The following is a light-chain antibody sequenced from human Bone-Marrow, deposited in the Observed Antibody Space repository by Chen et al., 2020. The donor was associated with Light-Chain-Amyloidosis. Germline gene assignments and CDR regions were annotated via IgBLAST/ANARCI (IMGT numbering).Light chain of an antibody. Sequence: DIVMTQSPDSLAVSLGERATINCKSSQSVLYSSNNQNYLAWYQQKPGQPPKLLIYWASTRESGVPDRSSRSGAGTDFTLTISSLQTKDVAVYYGQQYYKNPPTWTFGQGTKVEIK. V-gene: IGKV4-1*01. CDR2: WAS. J-gene: IGKJ1*01. CDR3: QQYYKNPPTWT. CDR1: QSVLYSSNNQNY.